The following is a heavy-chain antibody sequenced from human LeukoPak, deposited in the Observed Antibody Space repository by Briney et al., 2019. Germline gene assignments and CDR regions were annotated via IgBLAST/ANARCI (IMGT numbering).Heavy chain of an antibody. Sequence: GGSLRLSCAASGFTFSRYAMHWVRQAPGKGLEYVSAITSNGGSTYYANSVKGRFIISSDNSKNTLYLQLGSLRADDMAMYYRATASGSQYAEYFQHWGQGTLVTVSS. J-gene: IGHJ1*01. CDR1: GFTFSRYA. D-gene: IGHD1-26*01. V-gene: IGHV3-64*01. CDR3: ATASGSQYAEYFQH. CDR2: ITSNGGST.